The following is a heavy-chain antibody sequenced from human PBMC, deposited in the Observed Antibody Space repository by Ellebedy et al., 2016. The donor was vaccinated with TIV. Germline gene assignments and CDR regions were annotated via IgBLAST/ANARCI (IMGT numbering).Heavy chain of an antibody. Sequence: GESLKISCAASGFAFSSYGMHWVRQAPGKGLVWLSRINRDGSSANYADSVKGRFSISRDNSKNTLYVQMNSLRAEDTAVYYCARGGRDQWLIDYWGQGTLVTVSS. CDR1: GFAFSSYG. D-gene: IGHD6-19*01. CDR2: INRDGSSA. CDR3: ARGGRDQWLIDY. J-gene: IGHJ4*02. V-gene: IGHV3-74*01.